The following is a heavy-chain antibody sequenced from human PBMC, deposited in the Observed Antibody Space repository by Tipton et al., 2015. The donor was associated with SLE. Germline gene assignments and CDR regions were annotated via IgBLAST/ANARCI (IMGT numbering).Heavy chain of an antibody. CDR2: IIPIFGTT. CDR1: GGTFSSYA. CDR3: ARAGATVSLDRGNSYHYYMDV. D-gene: IGHD4-11*01. J-gene: IGHJ6*03. Sequence: QLVQSGAEAKKPGSSVKVSCKASGGTFSSYAVSWVRQAPGQGLEWMGGIIPIFGTTNDPQKFQGRVTITTDESTSTVYMELSSLRSEDTAVYYCARAGATVSLDRGNSYHYYMDVWDKGTTVSVSS. V-gene: IGHV1-69*05.